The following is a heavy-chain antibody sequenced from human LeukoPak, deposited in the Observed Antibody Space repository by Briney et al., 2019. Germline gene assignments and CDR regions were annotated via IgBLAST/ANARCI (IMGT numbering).Heavy chain of an antibody. Sequence: GGSLRLSCAASGFSISDYYMNWIRQAPGKGLEWLSYISTSGSAMKYANSVKGRFTISRDNAKNSMFLQMNSLRAEDTAVYYCAREHEPLGDCTSTSCYGWFDPWGQGTLVTVSS. D-gene: IGHD2-2*01. CDR2: ISTSGSAM. CDR3: AREHEPLGDCTSTSCYGWFDP. CDR1: GFSISDYY. J-gene: IGHJ5*02. V-gene: IGHV3-11*04.